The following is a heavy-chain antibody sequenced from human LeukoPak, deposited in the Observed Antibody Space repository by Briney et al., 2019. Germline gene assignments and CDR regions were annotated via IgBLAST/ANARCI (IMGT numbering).Heavy chain of an antibody. J-gene: IGHJ3*02. CDR3: ARDPQYDFWSGSAFDI. D-gene: IGHD3-3*01. CDR1: GFTVSSNY. CDR2: IYSGGST. V-gene: IGHV3-66*02. Sequence: GGSLRLSCAASGFTVSSNYMSWVRQAPGKGLEWVSVIYSGGSTYNADSVKGRFTISRDNSKNTLYLQMNSLRAEDTAVYYCARDPQYDFWSGSAFDIWGQGTMVTVSS.